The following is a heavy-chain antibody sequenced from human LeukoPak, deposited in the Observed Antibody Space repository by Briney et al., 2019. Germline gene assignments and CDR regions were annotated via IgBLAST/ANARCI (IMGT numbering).Heavy chain of an antibody. CDR3: AREYSSGWLYWKDWFDP. J-gene: IGHJ5*02. CDR1: GGSISSGDYY. Sequence: SETLSLTCTVSGGSISSGDYYWSWIRQPPGKGLEWIGYIYYSGSTYYNPSLKSRVTISVDTSKNQFSLKLSSVTAADTAVYYCAREYSSGWLYWKDWFDPWGQGTLVTVSS. CDR2: IYYSGST. V-gene: IGHV4-30-4*01. D-gene: IGHD6-19*01.